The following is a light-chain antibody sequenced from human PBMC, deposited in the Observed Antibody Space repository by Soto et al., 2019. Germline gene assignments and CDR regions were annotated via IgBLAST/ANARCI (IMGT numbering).Light chain of an antibody. V-gene: IGLV2-14*01. J-gene: IGLJ2*01. CDR1: SSDVGGYNY. CDR3: GSSTSTSTLMI. Sequence: QSALTQPRSVSGSPGQSVTISCTGTSSDVGGYNYVSWYQLYPGKAPRLMMYEVSNRPSGVSNRFSGSKSGNTASLTISGLQTEDEALYYCGSSTSTSTLMIFGGGTKLTVL. CDR2: EVS.